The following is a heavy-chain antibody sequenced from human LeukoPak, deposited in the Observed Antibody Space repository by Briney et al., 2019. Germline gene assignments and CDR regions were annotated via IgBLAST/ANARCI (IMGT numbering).Heavy chain of an antibody. J-gene: IGHJ4*02. V-gene: IGHV3-23*01. CDR2: IRAGGSST. D-gene: IGHD3-22*01. CDR1: GFTFSGYA. Sequence: GGSLRLSCAASGFTFSGYAMSWVHQAPGKGPEWVSGIRAGGSSTYYADSVKGRFTISRDNSKNTLYLQMNSLRAEDTAVYCCAKGGLGGYYDKEDYWGQGTLVTVSS. CDR3: AKGGLGGYYDKEDY.